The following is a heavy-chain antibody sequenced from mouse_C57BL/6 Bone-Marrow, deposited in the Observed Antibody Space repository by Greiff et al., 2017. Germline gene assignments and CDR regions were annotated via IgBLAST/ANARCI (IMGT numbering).Heavy chain of an antibody. V-gene: IGHV5-4*01. Sequence: EVQLVESGGGLVKPGGSLKLSCAASGFTFSSYAMSWVRQTPEKRLEWVATISDGGSYTYYPDNVKGRFTISRDNAKNNLYLQMSHLKSEDTAMYYCARDEAYYSNGYFDDWGQGTTLTVSS. D-gene: IGHD2-5*01. J-gene: IGHJ2*01. CDR3: ARDEAYYSNGYFDD. CDR2: ISDGGSYT. CDR1: GFTFSSYA.